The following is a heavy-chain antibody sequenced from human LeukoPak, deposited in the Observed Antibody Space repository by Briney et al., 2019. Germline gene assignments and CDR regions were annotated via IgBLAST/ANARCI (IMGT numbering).Heavy chain of an antibody. Sequence: PGGSLRLSRAASGFTFSSYAMHWVRQAPGKGLEWVAVISYDGSNKYYADSVKGRFTISRDNSKNTLYLQMNSLRAEDTAVYYCARDPTVGRYYYYGMDVWGQGTTVTVSS. CDR1: GFTFSSYA. CDR3: ARDPTVGRYYYYGMDV. V-gene: IGHV3-30-3*01. D-gene: IGHD4-23*01. J-gene: IGHJ6*02. CDR2: ISYDGSNK.